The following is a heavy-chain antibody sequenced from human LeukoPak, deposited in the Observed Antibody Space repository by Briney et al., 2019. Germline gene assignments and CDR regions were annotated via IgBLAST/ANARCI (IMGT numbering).Heavy chain of an antibody. Sequence: GGSLRLSCAASGFTFSSYWMHWVRHAPGKGLVWVSRINGDGISTSYADSVKGRFTISRDNSKNTLYLQMNSLRAEDTALYYCAKPYSGTILTGWFDPWGQGTLVTVSS. CDR1: GFTFSSYW. CDR2: INGDGIST. D-gene: IGHD3-9*01. J-gene: IGHJ5*02. CDR3: AKPYSGTILTGWFDP. V-gene: IGHV3-74*01.